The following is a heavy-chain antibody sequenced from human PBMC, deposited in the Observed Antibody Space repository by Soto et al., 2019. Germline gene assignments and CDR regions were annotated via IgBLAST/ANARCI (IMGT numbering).Heavy chain of an antibody. CDR2: INAGNGNT. CDR1: GYTFTSYA. Sequence: GASVKVSCKASGYTFTSYAMHWVRQAPGQRLEWMGWINAGNGNTKYSQKFQGRVTITRDTPASTAYMELSSLRSEDTAVYYCARGYSSIAARLDWFDPWGQGTLVTVSS. V-gene: IGHV1-3*01. J-gene: IGHJ5*02. D-gene: IGHD6-6*01. CDR3: ARGYSSIAARLDWFDP.